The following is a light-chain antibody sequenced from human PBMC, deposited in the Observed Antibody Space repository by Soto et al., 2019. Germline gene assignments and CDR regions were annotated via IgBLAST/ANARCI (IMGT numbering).Light chain of an antibody. J-gene: IGKJ5*01. V-gene: IGKV3-15*01. CDR1: QGVTTN. CDR3: QKYNNWPFS. Sequence: EIVMPKSPDTLSVSPGARATLTCRAGQGVTTNFAWYQQKSGQSHRLLIYDVSIRATGVPARFSATGSETDFTLTISGLQSGESAVYFCQKYNNWPFSVGQGTRLENK. CDR2: DVS.